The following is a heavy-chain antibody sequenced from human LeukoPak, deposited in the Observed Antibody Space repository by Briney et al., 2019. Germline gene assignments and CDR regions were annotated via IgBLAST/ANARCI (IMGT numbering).Heavy chain of an antibody. D-gene: IGHD2-15*01. CDR2: IISSGVGT. CDR1: GFTFSNFA. CDR3: ARGTLPYCSGAACYPFDF. V-gene: IGHV3-23*01. Sequence: PGGSLRLSCAASGFTFSNFAVNWVRQAPGKGLEFSSLIISSGVGTHYVDSVKGRFTISRDNSKNTLYLQMIGLRAEDTAIYYCARGTLPYCSGAACYPFDFWGQGTLVTVSS. J-gene: IGHJ4*02.